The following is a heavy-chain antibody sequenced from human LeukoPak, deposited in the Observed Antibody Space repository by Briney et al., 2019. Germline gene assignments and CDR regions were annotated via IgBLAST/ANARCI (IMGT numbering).Heavy chain of an antibody. V-gene: IGHV1-18*01. CDR2: ISAYNGNT. J-gene: IGHJ5*02. D-gene: IGHD6-19*01. CDR1: GYTFTSYG. Sequence: ASVKVSCKASGYTFTSYGISWVRQAPGQGLEWMGWISAYNGNTNYAQKLQGRVTVTTDTSTSTAYMELRSLRSDDTAVYYCAREREQWQSINWFDPWGQGTLVTVSS. CDR3: AREREQWQSINWFDP.